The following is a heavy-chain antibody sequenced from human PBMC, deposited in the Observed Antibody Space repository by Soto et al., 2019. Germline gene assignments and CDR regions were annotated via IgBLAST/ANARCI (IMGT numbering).Heavy chain of an antibody. D-gene: IGHD3-10*01. V-gene: IGHV3-21*01. Sequence: EVQLVESGGGLVKPGGSLRLSCAASGFTFSSYSMNWVRQAPGKGLEWVSSISSSSSYIYYADSVKGRFTISRDNAKNSLYLQMNSLRAEDTAVYYCAREGGSGSYPTGRAWGMDVWGQGTTVTVSS. CDR2: ISSSSSYI. CDR3: AREGGSGSYPTGRAWGMDV. CDR1: GFTFSSYS. J-gene: IGHJ6*02.